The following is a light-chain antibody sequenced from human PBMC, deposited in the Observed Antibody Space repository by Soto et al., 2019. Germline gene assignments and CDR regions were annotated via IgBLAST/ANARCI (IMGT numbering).Light chain of an antibody. J-gene: IGLJ1*01. CDR2: AVT. Sequence: QSVLTQPASVSGSPGQSITISCTGTSSDIGGYNYVSWYQQHPGKAPKLLIYAVTSRPSGVSIRFSGSKSGNTASLTISGLQAEDEADYYCCSYTSSTTYVFGPGTKV. V-gene: IGLV2-14*01. CDR1: SSDIGGYNY. CDR3: CSYTSSTTYV.